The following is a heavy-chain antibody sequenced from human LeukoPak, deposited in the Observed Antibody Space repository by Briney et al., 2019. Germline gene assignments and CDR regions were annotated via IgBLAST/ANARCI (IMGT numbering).Heavy chain of an antibody. J-gene: IGHJ4*02. CDR2: INHSGST. V-gene: IGHV4-34*01. CDR1: GGSFSGYY. CDR3: ASVARFLD. Sequence: SETLSLTCAVYGGSFSGYYWSGLRQPPGKGLEWMWEINHSGSTNYNPSLKSRGTISLDTSKNQFSLQLSSVTAADTAVYYCASVARFLDWGQGTLVTVSS. D-gene: IGHD3-3*01.